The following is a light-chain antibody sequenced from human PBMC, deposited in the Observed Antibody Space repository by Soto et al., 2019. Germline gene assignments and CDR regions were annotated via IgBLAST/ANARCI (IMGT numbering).Light chain of an antibody. J-gene: IGKJ4*01. CDR2: AAS. CDR1: QGISSY. V-gene: IGKV1-8*01. Sequence: AILMTQSPSSLSASTGDRVTLTCRASQGISSYLAWYQQKPGNAPKLLIYAASTLQSGVPSRFSGSGSGTDFTLTISCLQSEDFATYYCQQYCSHPLTFGGGTKVDIK. CDR3: QQYCSHPLT.